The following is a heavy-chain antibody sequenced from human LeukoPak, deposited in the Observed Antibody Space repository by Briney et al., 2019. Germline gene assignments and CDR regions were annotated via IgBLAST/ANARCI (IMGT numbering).Heavy chain of an antibody. CDR3: ARYHDYGDYYWFDP. CDR2: IKQDGSEK. J-gene: IGHJ5*02. Sequence: GGSLRLSCAASGFTFSSYWMSWFRQAPGKGLEWVANIKQDGSEKYYVDSVKGRFTISRDNAKNSLYLQMNSLRAEDTAVYYCARYHDYGDYYWFDPWGQGTLVTVSS. CDR1: GFTFSSYW. D-gene: IGHD4-17*01. V-gene: IGHV3-7*01.